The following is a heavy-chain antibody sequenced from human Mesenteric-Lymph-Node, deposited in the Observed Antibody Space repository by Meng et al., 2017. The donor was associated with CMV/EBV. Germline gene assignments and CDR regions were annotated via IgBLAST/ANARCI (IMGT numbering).Heavy chain of an antibody. Sequence: SETLSLTCAVYGESFSGYYWSWIRQPPGKGLEWIGEIIQSGGSNYNPSLKSRVTISSDTSNNQFQFSLKLRTVTAADTAVYYCTRDPWGDSSGYYFFGMDLWGQGTTVTVSS. CDR3: TRDPWGDSSGYYFFGMDL. J-gene: IGHJ6*02. V-gene: IGHV4-34*12. CDR1: GESFSGYY. CDR2: IIQSGGS. D-gene: IGHD3-22*01.